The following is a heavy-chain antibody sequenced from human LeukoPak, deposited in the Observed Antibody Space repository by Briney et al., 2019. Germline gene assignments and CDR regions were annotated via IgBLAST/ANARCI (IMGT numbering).Heavy chain of an antibody. CDR2: MNPNSDNT. D-gene: IGHD2-2*01. CDR1: GYTFTSYD. Sequence: GASVKVSCKASGYTFTSYDINWVRQATGQGLEWMGWMNPNSDNTGYAQKFQGRVTMTRNTSISTAYMELSSLRSEDTAVYYCAREVRYCSSTSCYAYYFDYWGQGTLVTVSS. CDR3: AREVRYCSSTSCYAYYFDY. J-gene: IGHJ4*02. V-gene: IGHV1-8*01.